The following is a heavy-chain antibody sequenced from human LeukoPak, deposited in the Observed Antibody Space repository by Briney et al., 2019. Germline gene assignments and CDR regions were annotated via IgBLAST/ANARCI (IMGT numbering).Heavy chain of an antibody. Sequence: SETLSLTCTVSGGSISSYYWSWIRQPAGKGLEWIGEINHSGSTNYNPSLKSRVTISVDTSKNQFSLKLSSVTAADTAVYYCARGYDSSGYYGDDFDYWGQGTLVTVSS. CDR3: ARGYDSSGYYGDDFDY. V-gene: IGHV4-34*01. CDR1: GGSISSYY. J-gene: IGHJ4*02. CDR2: INHSGST. D-gene: IGHD3-22*01.